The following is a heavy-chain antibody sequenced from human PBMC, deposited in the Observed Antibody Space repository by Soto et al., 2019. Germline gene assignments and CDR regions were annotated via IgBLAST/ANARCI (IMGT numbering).Heavy chain of an antibody. CDR3: ATWVVAATTSYYGMDV. CDR2: IYSGGST. J-gene: IGHJ6*02. Sequence: EVQLVETGGGLIQPGGSLRLSCAASGFTVSSNYMSWVRQAPGKGLEWVSVIYSGGSTYYADSVKGRFTISRDNSKNTLYLKMNSLRAEDPAVYYWATWVVAATTSYYGMDVWGQGTTVTVSS. CDR1: GFTVSSNY. D-gene: IGHD2-15*01. V-gene: IGHV3-53*02.